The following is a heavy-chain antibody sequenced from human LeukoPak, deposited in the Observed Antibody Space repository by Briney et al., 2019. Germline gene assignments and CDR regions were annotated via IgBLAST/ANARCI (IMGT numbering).Heavy chain of an antibody. CDR2: ISYDGTNK. D-gene: IGHD3-22*01. V-gene: IGHV3-30*18. Sequence: PGRSLRLYCAASGFTFSHYAMHWVRHAPGKGPDSVAVISYDGTNKYYVDSVKGRFTISRDNSKNTLYLQMNSLRAEDTAVYYCAKGGYYASSGSYAFDIWGQGTVVTVSS. J-gene: IGHJ3*02. CDR3: AKGGYYASSGSYAFDI. CDR1: GFTFSHYA.